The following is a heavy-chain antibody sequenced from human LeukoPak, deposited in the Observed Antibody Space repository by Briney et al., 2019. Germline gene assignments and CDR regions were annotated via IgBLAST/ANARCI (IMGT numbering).Heavy chain of an antibody. CDR1: GFTFSGYA. CDR2: ISGSGGNK. J-gene: IGHJ4*02. V-gene: IGHV3-23*01. Sequence: PGGSLRLSCAASGFTFSGYAMSWLRQAPGKGLEWVSDISGSGGNKYYADSVKGRFTISRDNSKNTMYLQMNSLRAEDTAVYYCGKREYLVWLPGRYYVRYWLRGNRVAVLS. D-gene: IGHD3-9*01. CDR3: GKREYLVWLPGRYYVRY.